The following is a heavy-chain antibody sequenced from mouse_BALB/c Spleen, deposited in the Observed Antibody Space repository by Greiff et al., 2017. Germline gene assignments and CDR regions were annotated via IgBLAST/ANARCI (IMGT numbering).Heavy chain of an antibody. CDR1: GYSITSDYA. CDR3: AAYYRYDRELAY. V-gene: IGHV3-2*02. J-gene: IGHJ2*01. D-gene: IGHD2-14*01. Sequence: EVKLVESGPGLVKPSQSLSLTCTVTGYSITSDYAWNWIRQFPGNKLEWMGYISYSGSTSYNPSLKSRISITRDTSKNQFFLQLNSVTTEDTATYYCAAYYRYDRELAYWGQGTTLTVSS. CDR2: ISYSGST.